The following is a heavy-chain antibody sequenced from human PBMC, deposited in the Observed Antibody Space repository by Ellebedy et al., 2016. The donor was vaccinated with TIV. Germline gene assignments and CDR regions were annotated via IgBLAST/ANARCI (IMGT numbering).Heavy chain of an antibody. V-gene: IGHV3-15*01. Sequence: GGSLRLSCEASGFTLSFVWMTWVRQAPGKGLEWVGRIKRKSDGETTDYAAPVRGRFTISRDDSTNTLYLQMTSLKTEDTGVYFCTTGFNNGWYEYYFDYWGQGTLVTVSS. CDR2: IKRKSDGETT. D-gene: IGHD6-19*01. CDR3: TTGFNNGWYEYYFDY. CDR1: GFTLSFVW. J-gene: IGHJ4*02.